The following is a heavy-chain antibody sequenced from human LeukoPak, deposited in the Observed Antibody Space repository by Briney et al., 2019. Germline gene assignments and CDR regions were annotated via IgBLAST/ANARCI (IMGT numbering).Heavy chain of an antibody. Sequence: SETLSLTCTVSGGSISSSIYSWGWIRQPPGKGLEWIGSIYYSGSTYYNPSLKSRVTISVGTSKNQFSLKLSSVTAADTAVYYCARQGYDSSGYYYALGYFDYWGQGTLVTVSS. CDR2: IYYSGST. CDR3: ARQGYDSSGYYYALGYFDY. CDR1: GGSISSSIYS. V-gene: IGHV4-39*01. D-gene: IGHD3-22*01. J-gene: IGHJ4*02.